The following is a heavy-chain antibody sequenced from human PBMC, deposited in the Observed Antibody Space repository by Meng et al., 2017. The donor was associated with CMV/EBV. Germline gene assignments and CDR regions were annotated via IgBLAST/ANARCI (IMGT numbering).Heavy chain of an antibody. V-gene: IGHV3-48*03. J-gene: IGHJ6*02. CDR2: IGSGGYSI. CDR3: SRDKVVVVPAPLFGMDV. Sequence: SLKISRVGSGFTFSTCEMNWVRQAPGKGSEWIAYIGSGGYSIYYADSVKGRFTISRDNAENSMYLQMNSLRAEDTAVYYCSRDKVVVVPAPLFGMDVWGQGTTVTVSS. CDR1: GFTFSTCE. D-gene: IGHD2-2*01.